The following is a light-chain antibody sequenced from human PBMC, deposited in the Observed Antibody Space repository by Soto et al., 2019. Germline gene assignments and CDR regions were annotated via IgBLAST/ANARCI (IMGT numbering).Light chain of an antibody. CDR1: QRFXKS. CDR3: QQRRNGPST. CDR2: NPS. Sequence: VLTQCPATLSLSPGERATLPCRASQRFXKSFAWYQQKPGQAPRLLXANPSNTATGSPARFSGSGSRTDFTLTISSLEPEDFAVYYCQQRRNGPSTFGQVTRLEIK. V-gene: IGKV3-11*01. J-gene: IGKJ5*01.